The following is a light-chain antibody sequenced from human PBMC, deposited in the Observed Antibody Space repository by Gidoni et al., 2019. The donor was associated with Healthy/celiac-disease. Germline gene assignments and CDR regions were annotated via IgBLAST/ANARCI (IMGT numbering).Light chain of an antibody. CDR3: QQSYSTLWT. Sequence: QMSESPSSLSASVGDRVTITCRASQSISSYLNWYQQKPGKAPKLLIYAASSLQSGVPSRFSGSGSGTDFTLTISSLQPEDFATYYCQQSYSTLWTFGQGTKVEIK. CDR2: AAS. V-gene: IGKV1-39*01. CDR1: QSISSY. J-gene: IGKJ1*01.